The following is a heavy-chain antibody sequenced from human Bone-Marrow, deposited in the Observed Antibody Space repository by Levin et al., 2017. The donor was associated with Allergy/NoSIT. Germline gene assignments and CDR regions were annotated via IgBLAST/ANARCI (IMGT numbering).Heavy chain of an antibody. J-gene: IGHJ4*02. CDR3: ARDAVRGGDLDY. CDR2: IKEDGSEK. V-gene: IGHV3-7*04. D-gene: IGHD3-10*01. Sequence: AASVKVSCAASGFTFSSYWMTWVRQAPGKRLEWVANIKEDGSEKYYGDSVLGRFTISRDNAKNSLYLQMNGLRADDTAVYYCARDAVRGGDLDYWGQGILVTVCS. CDR1: GFTFSSYW.